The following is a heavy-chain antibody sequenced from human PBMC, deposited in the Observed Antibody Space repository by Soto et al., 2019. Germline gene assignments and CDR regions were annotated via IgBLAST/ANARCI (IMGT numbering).Heavy chain of an antibody. Sequence: EVQLVESGGGLVQPGGSLRLSCAASGFSITNTWMHWVRQAPGKGLEWVGRVKSKYDGGTADYAAPVKGRFTVSRDDSKNTKYLQMKSLKMEDKAVYYCNSYNDFWAGHTHLWGQGTMVTVSS. CDR2: VKSKYDGGTA. CDR1: GFSITNTW. V-gene: IGHV3-15*07. CDR3: NSYNDFWAGHTHL. D-gene: IGHD3-3*01. J-gene: IGHJ5*02.